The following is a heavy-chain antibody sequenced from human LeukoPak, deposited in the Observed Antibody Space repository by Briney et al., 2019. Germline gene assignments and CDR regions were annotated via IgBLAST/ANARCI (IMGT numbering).Heavy chain of an antibody. D-gene: IGHD3-16*01. J-gene: IGHJ3*02. Sequence: PGRSLRLSCAASGFTFSSYGMHWVRQAPGKGLEWVAVIWYDGSNKYYADSVKSRFTISRDNSKNTLYLQMNSLRAEDTAVYYCARDLGAFDIWGQGTMVTVSS. CDR3: ARDLGAFDI. CDR1: GFTFSSYG. V-gene: IGHV3-33*01. CDR2: IWYDGSNK.